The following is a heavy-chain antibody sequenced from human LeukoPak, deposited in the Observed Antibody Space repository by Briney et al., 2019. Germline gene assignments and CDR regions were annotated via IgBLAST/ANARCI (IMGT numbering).Heavy chain of an antibody. D-gene: IGHD3-16*01. CDR2: VNNNIVNT. Sequence: GASVKVSCKASGYSISRYGISWVRQTPGQGLEWMGWVNNNIVNTNNGKKFQGRVTVTTDTSTSTAYMELRSLRFDDTAVYYCARDLKIRGRPGTFEIWGQGTTVIVSP. V-gene: IGHV1-18*01. CDR3: ARDLKIRGRPGTFEI. J-gene: IGHJ3*02. CDR1: GYSISRYG.